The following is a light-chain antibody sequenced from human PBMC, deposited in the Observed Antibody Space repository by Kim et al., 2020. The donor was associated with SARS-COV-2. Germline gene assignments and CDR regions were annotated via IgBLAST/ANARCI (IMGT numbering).Light chain of an antibody. CDR2: AAS. Sequence: DIQMTQSPSSLSASVGASFTITCRASQTIRNSLNWYQQKPGKAPSLLIYAASTLQNGVPSRFSGTGSGTDFSLTIDSVQPEDFAIYYCQQTFTIPWTFGQGTKVDIK. V-gene: IGKV1-39*01. J-gene: IGKJ1*01. CDR3: QQTFTIPWT. CDR1: QTIRNS.